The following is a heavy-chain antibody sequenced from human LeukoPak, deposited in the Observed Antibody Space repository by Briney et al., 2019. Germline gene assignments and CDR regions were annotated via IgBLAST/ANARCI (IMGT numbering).Heavy chain of an antibody. V-gene: IGHV4-34*01. CDR2: INHSVST. CDR1: GGAFSGYY. J-gene: IGHJ4*02. Sequence: PSQTLSLTCAVYGGAFSGYYWGWIRQPPGRGLGWIGEINHSVSTNYNPSLTSRVTISVDTSKNQFSLKRCAVTAADTAVYYGARGKYCYDSRATRFDYWGQGTLVTVSS. D-gene: IGHD3-22*01. CDR3: ARGKYCYDSRATRFDY.